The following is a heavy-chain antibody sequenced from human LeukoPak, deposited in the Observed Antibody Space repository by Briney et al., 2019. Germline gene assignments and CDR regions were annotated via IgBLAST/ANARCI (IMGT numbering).Heavy chain of an antibody. V-gene: IGHV3-23*01. Sequence: EGSLRLSCAASGFTFSSYAMSWVRQAPGKGLEWVSAISGSGGSTYYADSVKGRFTISRDNSKNTLYLQMNSLRAEDMAVYYCAKGDYDILTGYYPVDYWGQGTLVTVSS. CDR1: GFTFSSYA. CDR2: ISGSGGST. CDR3: AKGDYDILTGYYPVDY. D-gene: IGHD3-9*01. J-gene: IGHJ4*02.